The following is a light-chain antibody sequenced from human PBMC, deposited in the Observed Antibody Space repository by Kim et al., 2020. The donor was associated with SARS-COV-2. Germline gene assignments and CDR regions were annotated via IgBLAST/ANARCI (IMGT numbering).Light chain of an antibody. V-gene: IGKV1-5*01. CDR1: QNISNC. CDR3: QQYNSNPRT. Sequence: DIQMTKSPSSLSASVGDRVTITCRASQNISNCLAWYQRKPGKAPKVLIYNASSLESGVPSRFSGSGSGTEFTLTISSLQPDDFATYYCQQYNSNPRTFGQGTKVDIK. CDR2: NAS. J-gene: IGKJ1*01.